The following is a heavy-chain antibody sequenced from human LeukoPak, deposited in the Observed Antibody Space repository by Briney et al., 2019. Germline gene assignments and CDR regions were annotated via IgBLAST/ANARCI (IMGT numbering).Heavy chain of an antibody. CDR1: GFTFSSYA. CDR3: AKVGVLLWFGESYYFDY. V-gene: IGHV3-23*01. Sequence: GGSLRLSCAASGFTFSSYAMSWVRQAPGKGLDWVSAISGSGGSTYYADSVKGRFTISRDNSKNTLYLQMNSLRAEDTAVYYCAKVGVLLWFGESYYFDYWGQGTLVTVSS. D-gene: IGHD3-10*01. CDR2: ISGSGGST. J-gene: IGHJ4*02.